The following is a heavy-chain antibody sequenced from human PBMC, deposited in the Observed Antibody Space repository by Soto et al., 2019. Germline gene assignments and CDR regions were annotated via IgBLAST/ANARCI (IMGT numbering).Heavy chain of an antibody. D-gene: IGHD6-6*01. CDR3: ARGLFGAKAARPLGY. V-gene: IGHV4-34*01. CDR2: INHSGST. J-gene: IGHJ4*02. CDR1: GGSFSGYY. Sequence: PSETLSLTCAVYGGSFSGYYWSWIRQPPGKGLEWIGEINHSGSTNYNPSLKSRVTISVDTSKSQFSLKLSSVTAADTAVYYCARGLFGAKAARPLGYWGQGTLVTVSS.